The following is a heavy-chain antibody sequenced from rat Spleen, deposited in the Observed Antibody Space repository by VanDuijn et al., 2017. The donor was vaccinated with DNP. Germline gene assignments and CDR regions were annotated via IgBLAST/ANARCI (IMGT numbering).Heavy chain of an antibody. CDR3: TRGGTYYFVY. V-gene: IGHV3-3*01. CDR2: INSAGSI. CDR1: DYSITSCCR. D-gene: IGHD1-11*01. J-gene: IGHJ2*01. Sequence: EVQLQESGPGLVKPSQSLSLTCSVTDYSITSCCRWTWIRKFPGHKLEWMGYINSAGSIEYNPSLKSRISLTRDTSKNQFFLQVNSVTPEDTATYYCTRGGTYYFVYWGQGVMVTVSS.